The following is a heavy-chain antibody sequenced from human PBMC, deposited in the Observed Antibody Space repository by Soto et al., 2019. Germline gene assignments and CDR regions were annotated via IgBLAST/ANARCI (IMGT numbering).Heavy chain of an antibody. J-gene: IGHJ4*02. V-gene: IGHV3-48*02. D-gene: IGHD6-13*01. CDR3: ARGVGIAVIGTV. CDR1: GFTFITES. CDR2: ISGRSGTI. Sequence: SGGSLRLSCAASGFTFITESMNWVRQAPGKGLEWLSYISGRSGTIYYADSVKGRFTISRDNAKNSLYLQMNSLRDEDTAVYYCARGVGIAVIGTVWGQGTLVTVAS.